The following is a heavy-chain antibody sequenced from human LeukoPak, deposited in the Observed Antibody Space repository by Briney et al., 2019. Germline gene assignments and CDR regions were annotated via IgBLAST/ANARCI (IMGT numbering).Heavy chain of an antibody. CDR1: GGSISSGDYY. V-gene: IGHV4-30-4*01. D-gene: IGHD5-12*01. CDR2: IYYSGST. CDR3: ARGGLSGYERNIDY. Sequence: SETQSLTCTVSGGSISSGDYYWSWIRQPPGKGLEWIGYIYYSGSTYYNPSLKSRVTISVDTSKNQFSLKLSSVTAADTAVYYCARGGLSGYERNIDYWGQGTLVTVSS. J-gene: IGHJ4*02.